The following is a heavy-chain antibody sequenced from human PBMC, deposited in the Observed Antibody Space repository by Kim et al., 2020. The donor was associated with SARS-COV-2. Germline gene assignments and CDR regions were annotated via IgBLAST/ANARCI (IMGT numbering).Heavy chain of an antibody. V-gene: IGHV1-69*13. Sequence: SVKVSCKASGGTFSSYAISWVRQAPGQGLEWMGGIIPIFGTANYAQKFQGRVTITADESTSTAYMELSSLRSEDTAVYYCARDSNYYGSGSYRQDDYWGQGTLVTVSS. CDR3: ARDSNYYGSGSYRQDDY. CDR1: GGTFSSYA. CDR2: IIPIFGTA. D-gene: IGHD3-10*01. J-gene: IGHJ4*02.